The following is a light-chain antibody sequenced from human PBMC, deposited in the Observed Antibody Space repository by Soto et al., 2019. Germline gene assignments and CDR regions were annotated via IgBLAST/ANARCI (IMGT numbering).Light chain of an antibody. CDR1: RSVPTF. CDR2: EAS. Sequence: HSLGTVSLSKRVEATLSGWVSRSVPTFLAWYQQRPGQAPRLLISEASNRAAGIPVRFSGSGSGTDFTLTISRLEPEDFAVYYCQQYGRSGTFG. CDR3: QQYGRSGT. J-gene: IGKJ2*02. V-gene: IGKV3-20*01.